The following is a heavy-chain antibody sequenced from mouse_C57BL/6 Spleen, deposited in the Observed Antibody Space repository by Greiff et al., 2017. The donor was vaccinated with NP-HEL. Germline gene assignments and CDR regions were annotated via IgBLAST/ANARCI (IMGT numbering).Heavy chain of an antibody. CDR3: ARGGLPVYFDY. J-gene: IGHJ2*01. CDR1: GYTFTSYW. Sequence: QVQLQQPGAELVMPGASVKLSCKASGYTFTSYWMHWVKQRPGQGLEWIGEIDPSDSYTNYNQKFKGKSTLTVDKSSSTAYMQLSSLTSEDSAVYYCARGGLPVYFDYWGQGTTLTVSS. CDR2: IDPSDSYT. D-gene: IGHD2-4*01. V-gene: IGHV1-69*01.